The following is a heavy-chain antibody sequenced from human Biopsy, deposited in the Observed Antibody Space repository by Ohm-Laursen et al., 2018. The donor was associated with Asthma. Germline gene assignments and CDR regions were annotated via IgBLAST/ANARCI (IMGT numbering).Heavy chain of an antibody. CDR1: GYNFISFA. J-gene: IGHJ3*01. CDR2: VNTGNGDT. CDR3: ARTYYDFLTGQVKDVFGV. D-gene: IGHD3-9*01. Sequence: SVKVSCKVSGYNFISFAIHWVRQAPGQRLEWMGWVNTGNGDTKYSQKFQGRVTITRDTSASTAYMELSSLRSEDTAVYYCARTYYDFLTGQVKDVFGVWGQGTMVTVPS. V-gene: IGHV1-3*04.